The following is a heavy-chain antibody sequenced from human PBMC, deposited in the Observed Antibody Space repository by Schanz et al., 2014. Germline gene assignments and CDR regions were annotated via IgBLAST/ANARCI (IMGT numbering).Heavy chain of an antibody. CDR1: GFSVGNKY. CDR3: AKDAENTAMITDYFDY. CDR2: ISGSGGST. Sequence: EVQLVESGGGLVQPGGSLRLSCAASGFSVGNKYMNWVRQAPGKGLEWVSAISGSGGSTYYADSVKGRFTISRDNSKNTLYLQMNSLRAEDTAVYYCAKDAENTAMITDYFDYWGQGTLVTVSS. D-gene: IGHD5-18*01. J-gene: IGHJ4*02. V-gene: IGHV3-23*04.